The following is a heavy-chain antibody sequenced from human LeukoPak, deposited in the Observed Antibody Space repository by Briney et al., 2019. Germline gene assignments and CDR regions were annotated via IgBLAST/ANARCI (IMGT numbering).Heavy chain of an antibody. CDR3: ARVTPVSKRGSYLSWYYYYYMDV. CDR1: GYTFTSYD. Sequence: GASVKVSCKASGYTFTSYDINWVRQATGQGLEWMGWMNPNSGNTGYAQKFQGRVTMTRNTSISTAYMELRSLRSDDTAVYYCARVTPVSKRGSYLSWYYYYYMDVWGKGTTVTVSS. V-gene: IGHV1-8*01. D-gene: IGHD1-26*01. J-gene: IGHJ6*03. CDR2: MNPNSGNT.